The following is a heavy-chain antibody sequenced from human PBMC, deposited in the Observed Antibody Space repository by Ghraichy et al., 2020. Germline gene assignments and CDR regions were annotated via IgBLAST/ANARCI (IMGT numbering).Heavy chain of an antibody. CDR3: ARLRYCSSTSCRYWYFDL. D-gene: IGHD2-2*01. CDR1: GGSISSSSYY. V-gene: IGHV4-39*01. Sequence: SETLSLTCTISGGSISSSSYYWGWIRQPPGKGLEWIGSIYYSGSTYYNPSLKSRVTISVDTSKNQFSLKLSSVTAADTAVYYCARLRYCSSTSCRYWYFDLWGRGTMVTVSS. J-gene: IGHJ2*01. CDR2: IYYSGST.